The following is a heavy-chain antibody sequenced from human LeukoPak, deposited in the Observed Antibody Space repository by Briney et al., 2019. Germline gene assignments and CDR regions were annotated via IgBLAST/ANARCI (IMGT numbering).Heavy chain of an antibody. D-gene: IGHD3-16*01. CDR3: ARDNDSRDPPHFDY. Sequence: ASVKVSCKASGYTFTDYYIHWVRQAPGQGLEWMGIINPSGGSTVYAQKFQGRLTMTTDMSTSIVYMNLSSLKSEDTAVYYCARDNDSRDPPHFDYWGQGTLVTVSS. V-gene: IGHV1-46*01. CDR2: INPSGGST. J-gene: IGHJ4*02. CDR1: GYTFTDYY.